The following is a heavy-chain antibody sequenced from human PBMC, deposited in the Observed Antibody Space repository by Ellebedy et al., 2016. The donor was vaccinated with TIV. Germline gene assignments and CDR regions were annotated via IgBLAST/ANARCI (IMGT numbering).Heavy chain of an antibody. CDR3: AAYYGGRFDY. Sequence: MPSETLSLTCTVSGCSISTLYWRWIRQPPRKGLEFIGYIYYIGITNYNPSLESRVAISINTSENQFSLRLSSVTAADTAVYYCAAYYGGRFDYWGQGTLVTVSS. V-gene: IGHV4-59*01. D-gene: IGHD4-23*01. CDR1: GCSISTLY. J-gene: IGHJ4*02. CDR2: IYYIGIT.